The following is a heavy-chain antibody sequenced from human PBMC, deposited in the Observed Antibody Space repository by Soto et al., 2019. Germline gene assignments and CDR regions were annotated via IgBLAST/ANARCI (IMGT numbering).Heavy chain of an antibody. CDR3: AREGGGSRFDY. CDR2: IFYSGHL. D-gene: IGHD3-16*01. CDR1: GASFGTYY. V-gene: IGHV4-59*01. Sequence: QVQLQESGPGLVKPSETLSLTCAVSGASFGTYYWSWIRQPPGKGLEWIGYIFYSGHLKYNPSLKGRLTISLDPSKNQIALKLTSVTAADPAVYYCAREGGGSRFDYWGQGTLVTVSS. J-gene: IGHJ4*02.